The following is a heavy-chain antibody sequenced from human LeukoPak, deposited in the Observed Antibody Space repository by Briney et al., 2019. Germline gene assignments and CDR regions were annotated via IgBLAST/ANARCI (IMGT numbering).Heavy chain of an antibody. D-gene: IGHD3-16*01. CDR2: ISYDGSNK. J-gene: IGHJ4*02. Sequence: GGSLRLSCAAPGFTFSSYAMHWVRQAPGKGLEWVAVISYDGSNKYYADSVKDRFTISRDNSKNTLYLQMNSLRAEDTAVYYCAKDIRLRLGDPSFPSFDYWGQGTLVTVSS. V-gene: IGHV3-30*04. CDR1: GFTFSSYA. CDR3: AKDIRLRLGDPSFPSFDY.